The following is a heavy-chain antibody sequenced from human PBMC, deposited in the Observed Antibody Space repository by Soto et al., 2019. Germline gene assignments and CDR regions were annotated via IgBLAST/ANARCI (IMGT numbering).Heavy chain of an antibody. D-gene: IGHD3-3*01. CDR2: FDPEDGET. CDR1: GYTLTELS. J-gene: IGHJ4*02. V-gene: IGHV1-24*01. Sequence: ASVKVSCKVSGYTLTELSMHWVRQAPGKGLEWMGGFDPEDGETIYAQKFQGRVTMTEDTSTDTAYMELSSLRSEDTAVFYCATDSPYDFGSGYSFDYWGQGTLVTVSS. CDR3: ATDSPYDFGSGYSFDY.